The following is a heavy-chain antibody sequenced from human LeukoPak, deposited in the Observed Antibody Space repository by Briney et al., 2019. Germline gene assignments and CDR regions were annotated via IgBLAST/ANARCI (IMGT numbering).Heavy chain of an antibody. V-gene: IGHV3-23*01. D-gene: IGHD3-22*01. J-gene: IGHJ6*03. CDR2: ISGSGGST. CDR3: LKGSTGSSGYYYAHYYYYMDV. Sequence: GGSLRLSCAASGFTFSSYAMSWVRQAPGKGLEWVSSISGSGGSTYYADSVKGRFTISRDNSKNTLYLQMNSLRAEDTAVYYCLKGSTGSSGYYYAHYYYYMDVWGKGTTVTVSS. CDR1: GFTFSSYA.